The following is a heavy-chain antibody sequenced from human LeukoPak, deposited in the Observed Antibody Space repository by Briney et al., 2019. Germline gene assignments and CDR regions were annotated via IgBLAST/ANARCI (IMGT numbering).Heavy chain of an antibody. D-gene: IGHD1-26*01. CDR1: GGSFSKYY. V-gene: IGHV4-59*01. Sequence: LETLSLSCTVSGGSFSKYYLSWIRQPPGKGLECIGDVYYNGDTNYNPSLKGRVTISVDTSKNQFSLKLGSVNAADTAVYYCARLDLIGGYYAYLGYWGQGTLVTVSS. J-gene: IGHJ4*02. CDR2: VYYNGDT. CDR3: ARLDLIGGYYAYLGY.